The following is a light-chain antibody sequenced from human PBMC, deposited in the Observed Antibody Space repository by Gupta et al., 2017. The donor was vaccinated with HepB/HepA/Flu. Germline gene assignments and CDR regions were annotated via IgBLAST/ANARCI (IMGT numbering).Light chain of an antibody. CDR1: PSLIHSRRYNY. CDR3: MQSQHSPTT. J-gene: IGKJ5*01. Sequence: IVLDQSPRSLPVTPGEPAATPCRSRPSLIHSRRYNYVAWYLQKPGLSPQLLIYEGSNRASGIPDRFSGSGSGTDFTLKISRVEAEDIGVYYCMQSQHSPTTFGQGTRLEI. CDR2: EGS. V-gene: IGKV2-28*01.